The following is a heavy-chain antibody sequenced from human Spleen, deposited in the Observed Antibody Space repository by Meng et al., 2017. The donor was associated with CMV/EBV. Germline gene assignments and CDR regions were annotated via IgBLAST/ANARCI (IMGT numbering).Heavy chain of an antibody. J-gene: IGHJ5*02. V-gene: IGHV3-53*01. CDR1: GFNFKDNY. D-gene: IGHD6-19*01. CDR3: ARSPEGSSGWS. CDR2: TYGGGTI. Sequence: GGSLRLSCVASGFNFKDNYISWVRQAPGKGLEWVSVTYGGGTIHYADSVKGRFTTSRDNYKYTVYLQMSSLRAEDTAVYYCARSPEGSSGWSWGQGTLGTVSS.